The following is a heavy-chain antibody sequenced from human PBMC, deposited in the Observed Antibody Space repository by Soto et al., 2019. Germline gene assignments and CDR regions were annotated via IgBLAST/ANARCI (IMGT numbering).Heavy chain of an antibody. D-gene: IGHD3-3*01. Sequence: SETLSLTCTVPGGSVNIGTYYWSWIRQPPGKGLEWIGFIHYSGSTNYNPSLKGRVTISVDKSKNQFSLRLSSVTAADTAVYYCASHDFWSGYYHYFDYWGQGTLVTVSS. CDR2: IHYSGST. V-gene: IGHV4-61*01. CDR3: ASHDFWSGYYHYFDY. CDR1: GGSVNIGTYY. J-gene: IGHJ4*02.